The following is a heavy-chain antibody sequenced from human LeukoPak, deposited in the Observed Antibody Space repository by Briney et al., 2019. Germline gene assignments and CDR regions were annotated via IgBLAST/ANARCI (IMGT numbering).Heavy chain of an antibody. D-gene: IGHD2-2*01. J-gene: IGHJ4*02. CDR3: AHSEVVPASGLLFDY. CDR1: GFSLSTSGVG. V-gene: IGHV2-5*02. Sequence: SGPTLVKPTQTLTLTCTFSGFSLSTSGVGVGWIRQPPGKALEWLALIYWDDDKRYSPSLKSRLTITKDTSKNQVVPTMTNMDPVDTATYYCAHSEVVPASGLLFDYWGQGTLVTVSS. CDR2: IYWDDDK.